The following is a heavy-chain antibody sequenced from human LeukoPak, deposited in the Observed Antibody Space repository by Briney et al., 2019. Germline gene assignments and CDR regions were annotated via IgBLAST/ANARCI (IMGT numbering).Heavy chain of an antibody. CDR3: ARAEPYYDFWSGYYSDAFDI. D-gene: IGHD3-3*01. J-gene: IGHJ3*02. CDR2: INHSGST. CDR1: GGSFSGYY. V-gene: IGHV4-34*01. Sequence: SQTLSLTCAVYGGSFSGYYWCWIRQPPGKGLEWIGEINHSGSTNYNPSLKSRVTISVDTSKNQFSLKLSSVTAADTAVYYCARAEPYYDFWSGYYSDAFDIWGQGTMVTVSS.